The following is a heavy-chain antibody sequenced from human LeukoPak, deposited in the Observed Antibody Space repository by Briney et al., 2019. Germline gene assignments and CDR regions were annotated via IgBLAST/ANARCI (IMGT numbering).Heavy chain of an antibody. D-gene: IGHD5-18*01. CDR1: RFTFRNYA. CDR3: AKDNGYGPRSLGMDV. CDR2: ISYDGDTK. J-gene: IGHJ6*02. Sequence: GGSLRLSCVGSRFTFRNYAMHWVRQSPGRGLEWLAVISYDGDTKYYADSVKGRFTISRDNSKNTLYLQMNSLRAEDTAVYYCAKDNGYGPRSLGMDVWGQGTTVTVSS. V-gene: IGHV3-30-3*01.